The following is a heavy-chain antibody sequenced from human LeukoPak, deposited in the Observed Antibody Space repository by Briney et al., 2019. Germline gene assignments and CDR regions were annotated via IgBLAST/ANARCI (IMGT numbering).Heavy chain of an antibody. D-gene: IGHD3-22*01. CDR3: AKTASSGYYYFDY. V-gene: IGHV5-51*01. J-gene: IGHJ4*02. CDR2: IYPGDSDT. Sequence: GESLKISCKGSGYSFTSYWIGWVRQMPGKGLEWMGIIYPGDSDTRCSPSFQGQVTISADKSISTAYLQWSSLKASDTAMYYCAKTASSGYYYFDYWGQGTLVTVSS. CDR1: GYSFTSYW.